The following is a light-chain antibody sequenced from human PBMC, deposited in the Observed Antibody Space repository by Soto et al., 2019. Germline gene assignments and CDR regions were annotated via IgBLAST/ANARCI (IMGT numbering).Light chain of an antibody. CDR3: CSYAGSNTWV. CDR1: SRDVGSYNL. V-gene: IGLV2-23*01. CDR2: EGS. Sequence: QSVLTQPASVSGSPGQSITISRTGTSRDVGSYNLVSWYQKHPGKAPKLIIYEGSKRPSGVSDRFSGSKSGNTASLTISGLQAKDESDYYCCSYAGSNTWVFGGGTKLTVL. J-gene: IGLJ3*02.